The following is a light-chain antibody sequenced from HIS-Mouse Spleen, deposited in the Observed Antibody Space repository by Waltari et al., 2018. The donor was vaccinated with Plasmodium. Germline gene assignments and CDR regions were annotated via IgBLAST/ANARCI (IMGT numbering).Light chain of an antibody. CDR3: NSRDSSGNHQV. V-gene: IGLV3-19*01. J-gene: IGLJ3*02. CDR2: GKN. Sequence: SSELTQDPAVSVALGQTVRITCQGDSLRSYYASWYQQKPGQAPVLVIYGKNNRPSGIRDRFSGSSSGNTASLTITGAQAEEEADYYCNSRDSSGNHQVFGGGTKLTVL. CDR1: SLRSYY.